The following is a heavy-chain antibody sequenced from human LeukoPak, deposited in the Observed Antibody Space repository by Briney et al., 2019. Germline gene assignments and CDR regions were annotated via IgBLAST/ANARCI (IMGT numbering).Heavy chain of an antibody. D-gene: IGHD3-10*01. Sequence: GGSLRLSCAASGFTFSIYWMHWVRAAPGKGLVWVSGIYSDGSSTNYADSVRGRFTISRDNSKNTFHRHMNSLIAEDTPVYYCERALDGSGSRSFDYWGQGTVVTVSS. CDR1: GFTFSIYW. J-gene: IGHJ4*02. V-gene: IGHV3-74*01. CDR2: IYSDGSST. CDR3: ERALDGSGSRSFDY.